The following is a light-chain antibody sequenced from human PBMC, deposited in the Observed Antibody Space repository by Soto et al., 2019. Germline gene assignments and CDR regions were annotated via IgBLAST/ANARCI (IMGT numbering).Light chain of an antibody. CDR1: QSISSW. CDR2: KAS. CDR3: QQANSFPIT. J-gene: IGKJ5*01. Sequence: GDRVTITCRASQSISSWLAWYQQKPGKAPKLLIYKASTLESGVPSNFSGSGSGTDFTLTISSLQPEDFATYYCQQANSFPITFGQGTRLEIK. V-gene: IGKV1-5*03.